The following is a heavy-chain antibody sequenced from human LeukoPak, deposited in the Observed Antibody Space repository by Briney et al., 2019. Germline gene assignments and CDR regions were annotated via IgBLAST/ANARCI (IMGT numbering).Heavy chain of an antibody. D-gene: IGHD3-10*01. Sequence: GGSLRLSCAASGFTFSSYGMHWVRQAPGKGLEWVAVISYDGSNKYYGDSVKGRFTISRDNSKNTLYLQMNSLRAEDTAVYYCAKETTMVLDYWGQGTLVTVSS. CDR3: AKETTMVLDY. CDR1: GFTFSSYG. V-gene: IGHV3-30*18. CDR2: ISYDGSNK. J-gene: IGHJ4*02.